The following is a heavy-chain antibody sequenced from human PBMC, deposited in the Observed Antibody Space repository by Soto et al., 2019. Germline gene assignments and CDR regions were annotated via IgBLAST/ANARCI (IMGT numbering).Heavy chain of an antibody. CDR2: ISGSGDNT. J-gene: IGHJ5*02. Sequence: GGSLRLSCAASGITFSNYVMSWVRQAPGKGLEWVSSISGSGDNTYDAVSVRGRFTISRDNTKNTLYLQMNSLRAEDTAIYYCAKVDEGDIDCISTSCYVGWFGPWGQGTLVTVSS. CDR1: GITFSNYV. V-gene: IGHV3-23*01. CDR3: AKVDEGDIDCISTSCYVGWFGP. D-gene: IGHD2-2*01.